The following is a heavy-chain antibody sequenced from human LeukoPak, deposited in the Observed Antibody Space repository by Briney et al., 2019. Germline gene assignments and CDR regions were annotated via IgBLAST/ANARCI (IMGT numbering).Heavy chain of an antibody. CDR1: GYTFTGYY. CDR3: ARDVGLWFGELSVPDFDY. J-gene: IGHJ4*02. V-gene: IGHV1-2*02. Sequence: ASVKVSYKASGYTFTGYYMHWVRQAPGQGLEWMGWINPNSGGTNYAQKFQGRVTMTRDTSISTAYMELSRLRSDDTAVYYCARDVGLWFGELSVPDFDYWGQGTLVTVSS. D-gene: IGHD3-10*01. CDR2: INPNSGGT.